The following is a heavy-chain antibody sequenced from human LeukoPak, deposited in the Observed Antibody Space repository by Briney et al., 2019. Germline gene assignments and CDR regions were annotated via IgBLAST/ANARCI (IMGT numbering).Heavy chain of an antibody. CDR3: ARDQGYGGNTGPFDY. Sequence: ASVKVSCKASGYTFTSYYMHWVRQAPGQGLEWMGIINPSGGSTGYAQKFQGRVTMTSDTSTSTVYMDLSSLRSEDTAAYYCARDQGYGGNTGPFDYWGQGTLVTVSS. CDR2: INPSGGST. CDR1: GYTFTSYY. V-gene: IGHV1-46*01. D-gene: IGHD4-23*01. J-gene: IGHJ4*02.